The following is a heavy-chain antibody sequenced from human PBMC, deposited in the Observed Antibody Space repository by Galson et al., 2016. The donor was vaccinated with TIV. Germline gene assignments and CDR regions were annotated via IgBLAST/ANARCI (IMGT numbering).Heavy chain of an antibody. CDR2: INTNTGNP. Sequence: SVKVSCKASEYTFTNYVTNWVRQAPGQGLEWMGWINTNTGNPTYAEGFTGRFVFSLDTSVSTEYLQISSLKAEDTDVYYCSSPPENCRSSSCQYSFEYWGQGTLVTVSS. CDR1: EYTFTNYV. J-gene: IGHJ4*02. D-gene: IGHD2-2*01. V-gene: IGHV7-4-1*02. CDR3: SSPPENCRSSSCQYSFEY.